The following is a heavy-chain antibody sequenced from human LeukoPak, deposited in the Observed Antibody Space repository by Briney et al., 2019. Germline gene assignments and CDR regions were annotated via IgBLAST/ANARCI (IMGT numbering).Heavy chain of an antibody. J-gene: IGHJ4*02. CDR2: IWYDGSNK. CDR1: GFTFSSYG. Sequence: GRSLRLSCAASGFTFSSYGMHWVRQAPGKGLEWVAVIWYDGSNKYYADSVKGRFTISRDNAKNSLYLQMNSLRAEDTAVYYCARDCSSTSCYGHFDYWGQGALVTVSS. CDR3: ARDCSSTSCYGHFDY. D-gene: IGHD2-2*01. V-gene: IGHV3-33*01.